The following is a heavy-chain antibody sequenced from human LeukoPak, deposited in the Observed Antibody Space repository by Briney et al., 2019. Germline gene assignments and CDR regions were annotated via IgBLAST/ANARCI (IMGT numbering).Heavy chain of an antibody. J-gene: IGHJ3*02. V-gene: IGHV3-33*01. CDR1: GFTFSSYG. D-gene: IGHD3-3*01. CDR2: IRYDGSNK. Sequence: GGSLRLSCAASGFTFSSYGMHWVRQAPGKGLEWVAVIRYDGSNKYYADSVKGRFTTSRDNSKNTLYLQMNSLRAEDTAVYYCARDPPHYDFWSGYLDRGAFDIWGQGTMVTVSS. CDR3: ARDPPHYDFWSGYLDRGAFDI.